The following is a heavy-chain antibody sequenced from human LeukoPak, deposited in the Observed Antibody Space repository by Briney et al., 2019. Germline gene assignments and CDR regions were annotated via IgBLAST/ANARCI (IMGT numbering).Heavy chain of an antibody. CDR3: ARMNSGYETRKLRRYYYYMDV. CDR2: IYTSGST. Sequence: SETLSLTCTVSGGSISSYYWSWIRQPAGKGLEWIGRIYTSGSTNYNPSLKSRVTMSVDTSKNQFSLKLSSVTAADTAVYYCARMNSGYETRKLRRYYYYMDVWGKGTTVTISS. D-gene: IGHD2-15*01. J-gene: IGHJ6*03. V-gene: IGHV4-4*07. CDR1: GGSISSYY.